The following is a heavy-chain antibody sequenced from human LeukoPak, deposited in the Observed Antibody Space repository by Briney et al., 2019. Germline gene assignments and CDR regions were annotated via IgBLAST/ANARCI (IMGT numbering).Heavy chain of an antibody. CDR2: ISGSGGTT. V-gene: IGHV3-23*01. CDR3: AKKRYENGTSSAGYLDV. D-gene: IGHD1-1*01. J-gene: IGHJ6*02. Sequence: PGGSLRLSCAASGFTFSSYAMSWARQAPGRGLEWVSVISGSGGTTHYADSVKGRFTISRDNFKNTVSLQMDSLRAEDTAVYYCAKKRYENGTSSAGYLDVWGQGTAVIVSS. CDR1: GFTFSSYA.